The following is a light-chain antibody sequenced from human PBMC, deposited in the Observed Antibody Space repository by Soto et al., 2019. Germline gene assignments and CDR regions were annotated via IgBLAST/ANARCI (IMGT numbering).Light chain of an antibody. V-gene: IGKV4-1*01. J-gene: IGKJ5*01. Sequence: RYPGSPGSFPWQGAPSPWPPTRRAVPNSNNKIYLAWYQQKPGQPPKLLIYWASTRESGVPDRFSGSGSGTDFTLTISSLQAEDVAIYYCQQFYSTPAITFGQG. CDR2: WAS. CDR1: RRAVPNSNNKIY. CDR3: QQFYSTPAIT.